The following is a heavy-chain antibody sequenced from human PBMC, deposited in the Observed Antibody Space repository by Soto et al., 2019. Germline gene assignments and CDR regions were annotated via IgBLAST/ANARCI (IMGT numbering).Heavy chain of an antibody. CDR2: SGDRRTSYST. CDR1: GFTLSDHY. V-gene: IGHV3-72*01. Sequence: EVQLVESGGGLVQPGGSLRLSCAASGFTLSDHYIDWVRQAPEKGLEWVGRSGDRRTSYSTEYAASVKGRFTISRDDSKNSLDLQMNSLKTEATAVYYCARTPQTGNDFHVWGQGTTVTVSS. CDR3: ARTPQTGNDFHV. J-gene: IGHJ6*02. D-gene: IGHD1-1*01.